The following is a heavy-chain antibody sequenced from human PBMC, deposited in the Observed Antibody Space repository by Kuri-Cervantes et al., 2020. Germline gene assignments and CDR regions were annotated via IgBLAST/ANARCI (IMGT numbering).Heavy chain of an antibody. D-gene: IGHD3-22*01. Sequence: GGSLRLSCAASGFTFSNAWMSWVRQAPGKGLEWVGRIKSKTDGGTTDYAAPVKGRFTISRDDSKNTLYLRMNSLKTEDTAVYYCTTTYYYDSSGYYYDWYFDLWGRGTLVTVSS. CDR1: GFTFSNAW. CDR2: IKSKTDGGTT. CDR3: TTTYYYDSSGYYYDWYFDL. V-gene: IGHV3-15*01. J-gene: IGHJ2*01.